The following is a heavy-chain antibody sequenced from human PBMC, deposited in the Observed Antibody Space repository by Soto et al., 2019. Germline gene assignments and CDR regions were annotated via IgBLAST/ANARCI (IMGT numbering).Heavy chain of an antibody. CDR2: TSWSSGSI. CDR3: ARTTVTTGFYYGMDL. CDR1: GFRFDDYA. D-gene: IGHD4-17*01. V-gene: IGHV3-9*01. J-gene: IGHJ6*02. Sequence: PGGTLRLSCAASGFRFDDYAMHWVRQAPGKGQEWVSGTSWSSGSIGYAASVKGRFTISRDNDGNSLFLQMNGLRSDDTALYYCARTTVTTGFYYGMDLWGQGTMVTVSS.